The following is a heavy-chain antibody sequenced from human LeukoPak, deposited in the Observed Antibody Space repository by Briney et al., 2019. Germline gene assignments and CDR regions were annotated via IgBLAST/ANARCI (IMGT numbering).Heavy chain of an antibody. CDR1: GGSISSYY. Sequence: SETLSLTCTVSGGSISSYYWSWIRQPPGKGLEWIGFIYYSGSTNYNPSLKSRVTISVDTSKNQFSLKLSSVTAADTAVYYCARGPSRSGSYYGWFDPWGQGTLVTVSS. CDR3: ARGPSRSGSYYGWFDP. V-gene: IGHV4-59*01. J-gene: IGHJ5*02. CDR2: IYYSGST. D-gene: IGHD3-10*01.